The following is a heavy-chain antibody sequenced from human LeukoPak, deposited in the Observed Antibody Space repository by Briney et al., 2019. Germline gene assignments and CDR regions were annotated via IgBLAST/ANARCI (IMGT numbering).Heavy chain of an antibody. CDR3: ARGNGDHTDY. J-gene: IGHJ4*02. D-gene: IGHD4-11*01. Sequence: GGSLRLSCAASGFTFSSYAMHWVRQAPGKGLEWVAVISYDGSNKYYADSVKGRFTISRDNSKNTLYLQMNSLRAEDTAVYYCARGNGDHTDYWGQGTLVTVSS. V-gene: IGHV3-30-3*01. CDR2: ISYDGSNK. CDR1: GFTFSSYA.